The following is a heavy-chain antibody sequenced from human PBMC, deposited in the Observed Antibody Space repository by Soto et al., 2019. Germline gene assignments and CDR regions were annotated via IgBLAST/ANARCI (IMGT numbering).Heavy chain of an antibody. V-gene: IGHV3-30*18. CDR3: AKGASADYDFWSGYYFWFDP. CDR1: GFTFSSYG. CDR2: ISYDGSNK. J-gene: IGHJ5*02. D-gene: IGHD3-3*01. Sequence: GGSLRLSCAASGFTFSSYGMHWVRQAPGKGLEWVAVISYDGSNKYYADSVKGRFTISRDNSKNTLYLQMNSLRAEDTAVYYCAKGASADYDFWSGYYFWFDPWGQGTLVTVSS.